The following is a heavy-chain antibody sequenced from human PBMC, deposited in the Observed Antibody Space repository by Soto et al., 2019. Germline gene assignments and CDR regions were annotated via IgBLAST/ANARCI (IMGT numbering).Heavy chain of an antibody. CDR2: IYYSGST. CDR3: ARHQVVVAAMTN. Sequence: SETLSLTCTVSGGSISSSSYYWGWIRQPPGKGLEWIGSIYYSGSTYYNPSLKSRVTISVDTSKNQFSLKLSSVTAADTAVYYCARHQVVVAAMTNWGQGTPVTVSS. J-gene: IGHJ4*02. D-gene: IGHD2-15*01. V-gene: IGHV4-39*01. CDR1: GGSISSSSYY.